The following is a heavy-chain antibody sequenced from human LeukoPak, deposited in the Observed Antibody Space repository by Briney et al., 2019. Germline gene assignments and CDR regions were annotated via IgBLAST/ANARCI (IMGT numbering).Heavy chain of an antibody. D-gene: IGHD2-21*01. Sequence: PGGSLRLSCAASGFTFINAWMTWVRQAPGKGLEWVGRIKSKTDGGTTDYAAPVKGRFSISRDDSKNTLYLQMNSLKTEDTAVYYCSTSPGDESDFWGQGTLVTVSP. CDR3: STSPGDESDF. CDR1: GFTFINAW. CDR2: IKSKTDGGTT. J-gene: IGHJ4*02. V-gene: IGHV3-15*01.